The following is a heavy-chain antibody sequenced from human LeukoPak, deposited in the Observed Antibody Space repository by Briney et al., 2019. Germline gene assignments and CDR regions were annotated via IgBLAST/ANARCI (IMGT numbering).Heavy chain of an antibody. V-gene: IGHV1-69*13. CDR3: ARGTY. CDR1: GDTFSFFA. J-gene: IGHJ4*02. CDR2: MIPIFGTA. Sequence: SVKVSCKASGDTFSFFAFSWVRQAPGQGLEWMGGMIPIFGTANYAQNFQGRVTITADESTSTAYMELSSLRSEDTAVYYCARGTYWGQGTLVTVSS.